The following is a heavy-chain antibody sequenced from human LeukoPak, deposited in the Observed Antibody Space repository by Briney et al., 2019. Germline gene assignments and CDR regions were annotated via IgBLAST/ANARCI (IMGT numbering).Heavy chain of an antibody. V-gene: IGHV4-34*01. CDR2: INHSGST. Sequence: SETLSLTCAVYGGSFSGNYWSWIRQPPGKGLEWVGEINHSGSTNYNPSLKSRVTISVDTSKNQFSLKLSSVTAADTAVYYCARGQLKYCSGGSCYLSYYYYGMDVWGKGTTVTVSS. CDR1: GGSFSGNY. CDR3: ARGQLKYCSGGSCYLSYYYYGMDV. J-gene: IGHJ6*04. D-gene: IGHD2-15*01.